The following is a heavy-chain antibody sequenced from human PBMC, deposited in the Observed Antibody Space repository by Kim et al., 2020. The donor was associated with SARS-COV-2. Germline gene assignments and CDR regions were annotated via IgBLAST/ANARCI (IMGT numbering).Heavy chain of an antibody. V-gene: IGHV1-8*01. CDR1: GYTFTSYD. CDR2: MNPNSGNT. CDR3: ARGITMVRGVIIGKQFWFDP. J-gene: IGHJ5*02. D-gene: IGHD3-10*01. Sequence: ASVKVSCKASGYTFTSYDINWVRQATGQGLEWMGWMNPNSGNTGYAQKFQGRVTMTRNTSISTAYMELSSLRSEDTAVYYCARGITMVRGVIIGKQFWFDPWGQGTLVTVS.